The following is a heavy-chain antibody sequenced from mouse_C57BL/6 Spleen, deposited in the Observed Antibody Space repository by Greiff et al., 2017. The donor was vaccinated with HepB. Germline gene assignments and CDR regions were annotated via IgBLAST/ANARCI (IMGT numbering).Heavy chain of an antibody. CDR1: GYTFTDYN. D-gene: IGHD1-1*01. J-gene: IGHJ1*03. CDR2: INPNNGGT. V-gene: IGHV1-22*01. CDR3: AKDYYSSGDWYFDV. Sequence: EVQLQQSGPELVKPGASVKMSCKASGYTFTDYNMHWVKQSHGKSLEWIGYINPNNGGTSYNQKFKGKATLTVNKSSSTAYMELRSLTSEDSAVYYCAKDYYSSGDWYFDVWGTGTTVTVSS.